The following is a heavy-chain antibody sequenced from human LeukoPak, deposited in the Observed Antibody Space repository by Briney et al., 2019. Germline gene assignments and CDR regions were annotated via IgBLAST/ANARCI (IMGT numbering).Heavy chain of an antibody. CDR3: ARDDYYDSSGYRNAFDI. J-gene: IGHJ3*02. V-gene: IGHV4-38-2*02. CDR2: IYHSGIT. D-gene: IGHD3-22*01. Sequence: SETLSLTCTVSGYSIRSGFYWGWIRQPPGKGLEWIGNIYHSGITYYTPSLKSRVTISVDTSKNQFYLKLSSVTAADTAVYYCARDDYYDSSGYRNAFDIWGQGTVVTVSS. CDR1: GYSIRSGFY.